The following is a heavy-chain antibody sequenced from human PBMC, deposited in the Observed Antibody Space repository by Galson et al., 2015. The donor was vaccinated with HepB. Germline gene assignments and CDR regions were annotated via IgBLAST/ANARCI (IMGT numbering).Heavy chain of an antibody. CDR3: ARDGAQQLVLWYYFDY. Sequence: SLRLSCAASGFTFSSYAMHWVRQAPGKGLEWVAVISYDGSNKYYADSVKGRFTISRDNSKNTLYLQMNSLRAEDTAVYYCARDGAQQLVLWYYFDYWGQGTLVTVSS. D-gene: IGHD6-13*01. V-gene: IGHV3-30-3*01. J-gene: IGHJ4*02. CDR1: GFTFSSYA. CDR2: ISYDGSNK.